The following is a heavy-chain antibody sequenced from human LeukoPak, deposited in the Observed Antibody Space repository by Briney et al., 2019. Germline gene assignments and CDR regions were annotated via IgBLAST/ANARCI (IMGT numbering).Heavy chain of an antibody. CDR2: IRRKRGII. V-gene: IGHV3-9*02. D-gene: IGHD2-2*01. CDR1: GSSSDDYA. Sequence: GRSLRLSCVASGSSSDDYAMHWVRHVSGKGLEWVAGIRRKRGIIVCGDSVRGLFTISRDNAENALFLQMNSLRPHDTALYFCAKDIGDRTAAIAFWGQGTLVTVSS. CDR3: AKDIGDRTAAIAF. J-gene: IGHJ4*02.